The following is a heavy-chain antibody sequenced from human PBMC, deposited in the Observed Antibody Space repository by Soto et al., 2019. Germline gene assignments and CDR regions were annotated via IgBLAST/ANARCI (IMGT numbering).Heavy chain of an antibody. V-gene: IGHV3-23*01. CDR1: GFTFRSYA. D-gene: IGHD1-1*01. CDR2: IGVSGGLT. J-gene: IGHJ4*02. CDR3: AKDLGGVDTWNDFDY. Sequence: EVQLLESGGGLVQPGGSLRLSCAASGFTFRSYAMSWVRQAPGKGLEWVSAIGVSGGLTYYVDSVKGRFTISRDNSQNTLYLQMYSLRAEDTAVYYCAKDLGGVDTWNDFDYWGQGTLVTVSS.